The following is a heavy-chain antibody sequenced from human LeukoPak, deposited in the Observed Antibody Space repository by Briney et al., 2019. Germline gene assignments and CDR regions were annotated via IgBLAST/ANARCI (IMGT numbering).Heavy chain of an antibody. D-gene: IGHD3-22*01. CDR3: VRGYYDSSGYYFLSAFDI. J-gene: IGHJ3*02. CDR2: MNPNSGNT. CDR1: GYTFTSYD. V-gene: IGHV1-8*01. Sequence: ASVTVSCKASGYTFTSYDINWVRQATGQGLEWMGWMNPNSGNTGYAQKFQGRVTMTRNTSISTAYMELSSLRSEDTAVYYCVRGYYDSSGYYFLSAFDIWGQGTMVTVSS.